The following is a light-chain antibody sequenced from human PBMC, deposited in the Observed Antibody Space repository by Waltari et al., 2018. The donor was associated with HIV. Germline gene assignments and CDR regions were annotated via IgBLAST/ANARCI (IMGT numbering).Light chain of an antibody. CDR3: QQYYGIPT. V-gene: IGKV4-1*01. J-gene: IGKJ4*01. Sequence: DIVMTQSPDSLPVSLGERATINCKSSQSILHSSNNKNYLSWYQQKPGQPPKLLISWASTRESGVPDRFSGSGSGTDFTLTISSLQAEDVAVYYCQQYYGIPTFGAGTKVEIK. CDR1: QSILHSSNNKNY. CDR2: WAS.